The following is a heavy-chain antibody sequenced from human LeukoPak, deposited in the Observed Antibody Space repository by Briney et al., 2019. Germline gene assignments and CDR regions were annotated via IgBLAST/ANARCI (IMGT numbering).Heavy chain of an antibody. CDR2: ISHESGTT. Sequence: GGSLRLSCAASGFTVSSNYMSWVRQAPGRGLEWISYISHESGTTYYADSVKGRFTISKDNAKDSVYLQMNSLRAEDTAVYYCARDRGYCSGSRCIRWHDYWGQGTVVTVSS. CDR3: ARDRGYCSGSRCIRWHDY. J-gene: IGHJ4*02. CDR1: GFTVSSNY. D-gene: IGHD2-15*01. V-gene: IGHV3-48*01.